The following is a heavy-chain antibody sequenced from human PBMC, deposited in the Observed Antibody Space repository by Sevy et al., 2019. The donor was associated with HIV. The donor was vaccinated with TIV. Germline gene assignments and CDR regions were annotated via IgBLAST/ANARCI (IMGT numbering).Heavy chain of an antibody. Sequence: GGSLRLSCAASGFSISGYTMNWVRQAPGKGLEWVSSISSGSSFIYYADSLKGRFTISRDNARNLLYLQMNSLRVEDTAVYYCAKWGDRELRGHFDYWGQGTLVTVSS. J-gene: IGHJ4*02. CDR1: GFSISGYT. V-gene: IGHV3-21*01. CDR3: AKWGDRELRGHFDY. D-gene: IGHD1-26*01. CDR2: ISSGSSFI.